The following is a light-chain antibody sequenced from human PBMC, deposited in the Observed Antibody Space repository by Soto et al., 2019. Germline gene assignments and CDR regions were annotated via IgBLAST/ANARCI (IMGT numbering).Light chain of an antibody. Sequence: QSVLTQPPSASGTPGQRVTISCSGTSSNVGGNSVNSYQQLPGVAPQHLILSDNQRHSVVPVRFSGSRSGTSASLAISGLQSEDEADYYCAACYYSLNGLVVFGGGTKLTVL. CDR2: SDN. V-gene: IGLV1-44*01. CDR1: SSNVGGNS. J-gene: IGLJ2*01. CDR3: AACYYSLNGLVV.